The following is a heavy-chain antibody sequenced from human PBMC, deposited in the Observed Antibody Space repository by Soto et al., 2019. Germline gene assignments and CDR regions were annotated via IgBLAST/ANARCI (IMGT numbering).Heavy chain of an antibody. D-gene: IGHD2-21*02. V-gene: IGHV3-48*02. CDR3: ARLPKGSVVTG. J-gene: IGHJ4*01. CDR2: ISSSSENI. Sequence: GGSLRLSCVGSGFSFRDHSMNWVRQPPGKGLQWISYISSSSENIYYADSVKGRFTVSRDNANNTLFLQMNSLRDDDSAIYYCARLPKGSVVTGWGQGSLVTVSS. CDR1: GFSFRDHS.